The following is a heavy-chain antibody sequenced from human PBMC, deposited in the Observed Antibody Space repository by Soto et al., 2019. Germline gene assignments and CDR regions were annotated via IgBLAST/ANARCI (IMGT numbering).Heavy chain of an antibody. D-gene: IGHD2-8*02. J-gene: IGHJ4*02. CDR3: AKDMVHCTGTRCARYFEK. CDR1: KFTFSTYA. V-gene: IGHV3-23*01. Sequence: RGSLRLSCAASKFTFSTYAMTWVRQAPGKGLERVSDISGSGDNTYYADSVKGRFTVSRDNSKSTLYLQMNSLRAEDTAVYYCAKDMVHCTGTRCARYFEKWGRGTLVTVSS. CDR2: ISGSGDNT.